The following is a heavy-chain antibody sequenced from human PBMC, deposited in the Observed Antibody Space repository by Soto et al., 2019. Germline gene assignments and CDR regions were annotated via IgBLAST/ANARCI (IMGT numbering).Heavy chain of an antibody. Sequence: QITLNESGPTVVKPAETLTLTCTFSGFSLTTSGVGVGWIRQSPGKAPEWLALIYWDDDKRYSASLKSRLTITKDTSKIQVVLTMASVDPADTATYYCAHRILRTVFGLVTTTAIYFHFWGQGTPVVVSS. CDR1: GFSLTTSGVG. V-gene: IGHV2-5*02. J-gene: IGHJ4*02. D-gene: IGHD3-3*01. CDR3: AHRILRTVFGLVTTTAIYFHF. CDR2: IYWDDDK.